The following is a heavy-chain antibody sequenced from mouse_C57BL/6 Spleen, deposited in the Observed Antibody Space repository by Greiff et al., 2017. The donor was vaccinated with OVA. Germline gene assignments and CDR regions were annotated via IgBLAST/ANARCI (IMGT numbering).Heavy chain of an antibody. Sequence: VKLVESGAELVRPGASVTLSCKASGYTFTDYEMHWVKQTPVHGLEWIGAIDPETGGTAYNQKFKGKAILTADKSSSTAYMELRSLTSEDSAVYYCTSGTRGFDYWGQGTTLTVSS. CDR3: TSGTRGFDY. D-gene: IGHD4-1*01. CDR1: GYTFTDYE. J-gene: IGHJ2*01. CDR2: IDPETGGT. V-gene: IGHV1-15*01.